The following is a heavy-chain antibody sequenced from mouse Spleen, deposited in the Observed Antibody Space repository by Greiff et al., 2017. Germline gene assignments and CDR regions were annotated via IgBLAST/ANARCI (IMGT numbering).Heavy chain of an antibody. CDR2: ISGGGGNT. CDR3: ARRDYYGSSYGFAY. D-gene: IGHD1-1*01. J-gene: IGHJ3*01. V-gene: IGHV5-9*01. CDR1: GFTFSSYT. Sequence: EVKLQESGGGLVKPGGSLKLSCAASGFTFSSYTMSWVRRTPEKRLEWVATISGGGGNTYYPDSVKGRFTISRDNAKNTLYLQMSSLRSEDTALYYCARRDYYGSSYGFAYWGQGTLVTVSA.